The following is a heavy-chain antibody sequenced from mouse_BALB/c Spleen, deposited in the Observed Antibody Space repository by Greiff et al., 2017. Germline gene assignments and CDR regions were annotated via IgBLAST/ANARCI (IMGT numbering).Heavy chain of an antibody. CDR1: GFTFSSFG. CDR3: ARRGLRRDYAMDY. CDR2: ISSGSSTI. J-gene: IGHJ4*01. Sequence: EVQRVESGGGLVQPGGSRKLSCAASGFTFSSFGMHWVRQAPEKGLEWVAYISSGSSTIYYADTVKGRFTISRDNPKNTLFLQMTSLRSEDTAMYYCARRGLRRDYAMDYWGQGTSVTVSS. V-gene: IGHV5-17*02. D-gene: IGHD1-1*01.